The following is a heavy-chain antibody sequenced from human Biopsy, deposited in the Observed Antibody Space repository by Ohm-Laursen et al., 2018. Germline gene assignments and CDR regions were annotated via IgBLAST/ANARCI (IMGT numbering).Heavy chain of an antibody. V-gene: IGHV4-59*08. D-gene: IGHD5-18*01. Sequence: SETLSLTCPVSGGSISRYYWSWIRQPPGKGLEWIGYIYYSGNTNYNPSLKSRVTISVDTSKNQFSLRLSSVTAADTAVYYCARHPTHRIQQIDYWGQGTLVTVSS. CDR1: GGSISRYY. CDR3: ARHPTHRIQQIDY. CDR2: IYYSGNT. J-gene: IGHJ4*02.